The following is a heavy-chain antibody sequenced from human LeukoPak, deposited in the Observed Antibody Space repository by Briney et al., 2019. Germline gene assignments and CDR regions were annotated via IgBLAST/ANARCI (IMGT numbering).Heavy chain of an antibody. Sequence: ASVKVSCKASGYTFTGYYMHWLRQAPGQGLEWMGWINPNSGGTNYAQKFQGRVTMTRGTSISTAYMELSRLRSDDTAVYYCARLKDIVVVPAENVGFDYLGQGNLVTVSS. CDR2: INPNSGGT. CDR1: GYTFTGYY. D-gene: IGHD2-2*01. CDR3: ARLKDIVVVPAENVGFDY. J-gene: IGHJ4*02. V-gene: IGHV1-2*02.